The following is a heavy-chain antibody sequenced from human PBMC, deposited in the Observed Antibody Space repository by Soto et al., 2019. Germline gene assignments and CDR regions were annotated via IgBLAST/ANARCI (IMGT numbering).Heavy chain of an antibody. CDR1: GFTFTNYA. V-gene: IGHV3-23*01. J-gene: IGHJ4*02. CDR3: AKGHYYDYFGNWGANQAIDS. CDR2: GSGGGTGT. Sequence: PGGSLGLACAASGFTFTNYALHCVRHSPGKGLGGASAGSGGGTGTYSADAVKGRFNISSDKSRNTVYLQMRRIRAEDTAVYYCAKGHYYDYFGNWGANQAIDSWCQGTFVTVSS. D-gene: IGHD3-16*01.